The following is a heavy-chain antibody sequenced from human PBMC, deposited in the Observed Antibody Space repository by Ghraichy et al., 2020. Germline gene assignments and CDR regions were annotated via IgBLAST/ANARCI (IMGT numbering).Heavy chain of an antibody. Sequence: GGSLRLSCAASGFTFSSYGMHWVRQAPGKGLEWVAVIWYDGSNKYYADSVKGRFTISRDNSKNTLYLQMNSLRAEDTAVYYCARDRSGYCSSTSCYVGWFDPWGQGTLVTVSS. CDR2: IWYDGSNK. CDR1: GFTFSSYG. J-gene: IGHJ5*02. D-gene: IGHD2-2*01. V-gene: IGHV3-33*01. CDR3: ARDRSGYCSSTSCYVGWFDP.